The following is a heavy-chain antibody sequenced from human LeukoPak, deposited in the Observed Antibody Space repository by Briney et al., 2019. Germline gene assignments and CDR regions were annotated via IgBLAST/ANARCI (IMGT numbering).Heavy chain of an antibody. CDR3: AVNLTKHTFDI. Sequence: SETLSLTCTVSGGSISTYYWSWLRQSPGKGLEWIGSIYYSGSTNYNPSLKSRVTISVDTSKNQFSLELSSVTAADTAVYYCAVNLTKHTFDIWGQGTMVTVSS. J-gene: IGHJ3*02. D-gene: IGHD1-1*01. CDR1: GGSISTYY. V-gene: IGHV4-59*08. CDR2: IYYSGST.